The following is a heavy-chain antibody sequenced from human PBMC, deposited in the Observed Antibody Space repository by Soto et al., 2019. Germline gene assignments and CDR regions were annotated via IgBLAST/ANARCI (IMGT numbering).Heavy chain of an antibody. CDR2: TIPILDVA. CDR3: ARDSPIGSTYSGYDAIDS. D-gene: IGHD5-12*01. V-gene: IGHV1-69*08. J-gene: IGHJ4*02. Sequence: QVQLVQSGAEVKKPGSSVKVSCKASVGPFSTSTFTWVRQAPGQGLEWMGRTIPILDVADYAQDFQGRVTITADKSTSTAYMELTSLTSKDTAVYYCARDSPIGSTYSGYDAIDSWGQGTLVTVSS. CDR1: VGPFSTST.